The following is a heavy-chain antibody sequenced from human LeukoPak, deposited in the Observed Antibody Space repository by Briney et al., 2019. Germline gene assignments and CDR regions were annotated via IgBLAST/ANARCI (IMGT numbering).Heavy chain of an antibody. CDR2: INPSGGST. CDR3: ARAISYSSGFDY. J-gene: IGHJ4*02. V-gene: IGHV1-46*01. CDR1: GGTFSSYA. Sequence: ASVKVSCKASGGTFSSYAISWVRQAPGQGLEWMGIINPSGGSTTYAQKFQGRVIMTRDTSTSTVYMELSSLRSEDTAVYYCARAISYSSGFDYWGQGTLVTVSS. D-gene: IGHD6-19*01.